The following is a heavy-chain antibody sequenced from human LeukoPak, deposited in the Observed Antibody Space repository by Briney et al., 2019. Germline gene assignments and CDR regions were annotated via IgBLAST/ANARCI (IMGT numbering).Heavy chain of an antibody. D-gene: IGHD3-22*01. J-gene: IGHJ4*02. Sequence: GGSVRLSCAASGFTFSSYAMTWVRQAPGKGLEWVSAISDSGGSSYYADSVKGRLTISRDNSKNTLYLQMNSLRAEDTAVYYCAKDLRYYDSSGSIDYWGQGTL. V-gene: IGHV3-23*01. CDR2: ISDSGGSS. CDR3: AKDLRYYDSSGSIDY. CDR1: GFTFSSYA.